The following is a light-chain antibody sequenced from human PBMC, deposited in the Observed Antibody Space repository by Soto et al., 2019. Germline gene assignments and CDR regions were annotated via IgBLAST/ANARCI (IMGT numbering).Light chain of an antibody. Sequence: QLVLTQPASVSGSPGQSITISCTGTSSDVGSYDLVSWYQQPPGKAPKLMIYEDTKRPSGISTRFSGSKSGNAASLTISGLHAEDEADYYCCSYAGSGTFVFGTGTKLTVL. J-gene: IGLJ1*01. V-gene: IGLV2-23*01. CDR2: EDT. CDR3: CSYAGSGTFV. CDR1: SSDVGSYDL.